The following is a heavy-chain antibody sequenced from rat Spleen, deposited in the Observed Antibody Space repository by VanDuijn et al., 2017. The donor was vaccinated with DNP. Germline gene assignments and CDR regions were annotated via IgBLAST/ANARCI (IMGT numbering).Heavy chain of an antibody. CDR3: ATRPSRSFHY. J-gene: IGHJ2*01. CDR2: ISTSGGSA. CDR1: GFAFSNYD. Sequence: EVQLVESGGGLAQPGRSLKLSCAASGFAFSNYDMAWVRRAPTKGLEWVASISTSGGSAYYRDSVKGRFTVSRDNAKSTLYLQIDSLRSEDTATYYCATRPSRSFHYWGQGVMVTVSS. V-gene: IGHV5S23*01.